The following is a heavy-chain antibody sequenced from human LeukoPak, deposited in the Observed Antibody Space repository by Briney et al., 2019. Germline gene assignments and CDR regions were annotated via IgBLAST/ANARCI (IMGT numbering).Heavy chain of an antibody. CDR3: ATLYYYDSSGYYGVY. CDR2: ISGSGGST. D-gene: IGHD3-22*01. Sequence: GGSLRLSCAASGFTFSSYAMSWVRQAPGKGLEWVSAISGSGGSTYYADSVEGRFTISRDNSKNTLYLQMNSLRAEDTAVYYCATLYYYDSSGYYGVYWGQGTLVTVSS. J-gene: IGHJ4*02. CDR1: GFTFSSYA. V-gene: IGHV3-23*01.